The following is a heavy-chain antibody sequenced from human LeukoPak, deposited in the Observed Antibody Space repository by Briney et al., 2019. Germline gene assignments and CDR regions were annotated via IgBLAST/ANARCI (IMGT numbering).Heavy chain of an antibody. D-gene: IGHD2-2*01. Sequence: GRSLRLSCAASGFTFSSYAMHWVRQAPGKGLEWVAVISYDGSNKYYADSVKGRFTISRDNSKNTLYLQMNSLRAEDTAVYYCARDSCPYSTSCQYGMDVWGQGTTVTVSS. CDR1: GFTFSSYA. CDR2: ISYDGSNK. V-gene: IGHV3-30*04. CDR3: ARDSCPYSTSCQYGMDV. J-gene: IGHJ6*02.